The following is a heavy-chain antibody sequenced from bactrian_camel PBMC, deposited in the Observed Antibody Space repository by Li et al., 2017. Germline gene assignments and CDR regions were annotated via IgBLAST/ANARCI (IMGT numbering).Heavy chain of an antibody. V-gene: IGHV3S25*01. D-gene: IGHD2*01. CDR2: IKSDGGTT. CDR1: GFTFSSYW. Sequence: QLVESGGGLVQPGGSLQLSCTASGFTFSSYWKYWVRLAPGKGFEWVSSIKSDGGTTYYADSVKGRFTITRDNAKNTAHLQMNSLKPEDTAVYYCVSDFSPSSINTIGNWGQGTQVTVS. CDR3: VSDFSPSSINTIGN. J-gene: IGHJ6*01.